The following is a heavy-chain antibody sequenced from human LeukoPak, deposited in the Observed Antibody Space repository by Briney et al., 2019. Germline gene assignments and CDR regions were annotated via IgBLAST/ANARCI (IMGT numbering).Heavy chain of an antibody. CDR3: ARVMYSSSWYDVSADAFDI. D-gene: IGHD6-13*01. V-gene: IGHV1-2*02. CDR1: GYTFTGYY. CDR2: INPNSGGT. Sequence: GASMKVSCKASGYTFTGYYMHWVRQAPGQGLEWMGWINPNSGGTNYAQKFQGRVTMTRDTSISTAYMELSRLRSDDTAVYYCARVMYSSSWYDVSADAFDIWGQGTMVTVSS. J-gene: IGHJ3*02.